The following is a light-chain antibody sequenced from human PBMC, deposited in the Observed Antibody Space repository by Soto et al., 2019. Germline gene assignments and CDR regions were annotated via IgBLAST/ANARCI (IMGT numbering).Light chain of an antibody. CDR2: EVS. V-gene: IGLV2-8*01. CDR3: SSYAGSNNSLYV. J-gene: IGLJ1*01. Sequence: HSALTQPPSASGSPGQSVTIACTGTSSDVGGYNYVSWYQQHPGKAPKLMIYEVSKRPSGVPDRFSGSKSGNTASLTVSGLQALDEADYYCSSYAGSNNSLYVFGTGTKVTVL. CDR1: SSDVGGYNY.